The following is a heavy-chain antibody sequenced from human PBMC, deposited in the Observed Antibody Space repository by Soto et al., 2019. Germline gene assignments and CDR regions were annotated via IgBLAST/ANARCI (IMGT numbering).Heavy chain of an antibody. CDR3: ARENYYYYYGMDV. V-gene: IGHV4-34*01. J-gene: IGHJ6*02. CDR2: INHSGST. Sequence: QVQLQQWGAGLLKPSETLSLTCAVYGGSFSGYYWSWIRQPPGKGLEWIGEINHSGSTNYNPSLKSRVTTSVDTSKNQFSLKLSSVTAADTAVYYCARENYYYYYGMDVWGQGTTVTVSS. CDR1: GGSFSGYY.